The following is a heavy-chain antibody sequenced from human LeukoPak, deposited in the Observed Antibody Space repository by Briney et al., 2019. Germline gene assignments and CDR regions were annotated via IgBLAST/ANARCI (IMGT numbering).Heavy chain of an antibody. J-gene: IGHJ4*02. D-gene: IGHD5-12*01. Sequence: SETLSLTCAVYGGSFSGYYWSWIRQPPGKGLEWIGEINHSRSTNYNPSLKSRVTISVDKSKNQFSLKLSSVTAADTAVYYCARGYSGYDFVPYFDYWGQGTLVTVSS. V-gene: IGHV4-34*01. CDR1: GGSFSGYY. CDR2: INHSRST. CDR3: ARGYSGYDFVPYFDY.